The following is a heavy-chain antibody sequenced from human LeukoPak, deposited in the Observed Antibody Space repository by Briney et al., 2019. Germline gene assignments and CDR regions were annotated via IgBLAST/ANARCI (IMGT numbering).Heavy chain of an antibody. CDR3: AKSLGDGDAFDI. D-gene: IGHD5-24*01. J-gene: IGHJ3*02. CDR2: ISWNSGSI. V-gene: IGHV3-9*01. Sequence: PGRSLRLSCAASGFTFDDYAMHWVRQAPGKGLEWVSGISWNSGSIGYADSVKGRFTISRDNAKNSLYLQMNSLRAEDTALYYCAKSLGDGDAFDIWGQGTMVTVSS. CDR1: GFTFDDYA.